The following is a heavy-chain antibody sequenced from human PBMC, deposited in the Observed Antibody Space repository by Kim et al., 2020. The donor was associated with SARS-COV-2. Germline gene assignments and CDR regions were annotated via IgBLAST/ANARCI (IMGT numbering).Heavy chain of an antibody. D-gene: IGHD3-9*01. CDR2: IKSKTDGGTT. Sequence: GGSLRLSCAASGFTFSNAWMSWVRQAPGKGLEWVGRIKSKTDGGTTDYAAPVKGRFTISRDDSKNTLYLQMNSLKTEDTAVYYCTTDSVVYYDILTGYYSFDYWGQGTLVTVSS. CDR1: GFTFSNAW. V-gene: IGHV3-15*01. J-gene: IGHJ4*02. CDR3: TTDSVVYYDILTGYYSFDY.